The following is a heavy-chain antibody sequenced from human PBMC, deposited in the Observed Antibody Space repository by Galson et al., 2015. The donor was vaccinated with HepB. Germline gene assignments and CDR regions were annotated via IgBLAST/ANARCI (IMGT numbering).Heavy chain of an antibody. CDR2: IYYTGTS. Sequence: TLSLTCTVTGGSISSGDYYWSWIRQPPGKGLERVGYIYYTGTSYSNPTLKSRVVMSVDTSKNQFSLKLSSVTAADTAVYYCTRGALYDSGGYHVDYWGQGTLVTVSS. CDR3: TRGALYDSGGYHVDY. CDR1: GGSISSGDYY. V-gene: IGHV4-30-4*01. D-gene: IGHD3-22*01. J-gene: IGHJ4*02.